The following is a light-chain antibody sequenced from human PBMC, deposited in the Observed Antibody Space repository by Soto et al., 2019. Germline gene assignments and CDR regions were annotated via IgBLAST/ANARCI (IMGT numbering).Light chain of an antibody. V-gene: IGKV1-33*01. CDR3: QQYDTLPYT. CDR1: QDISNY. Sequence: DIQMTQSTSSLSASVGDRVTITCQASQDISNYLNWYQQKPGKAPKLLIYDASNLETWDPSRFSGIESGTDFHFTISRLQPEDIATYYCQQYDTLPYTFGHATKLEIK. CDR2: DAS. J-gene: IGKJ2*01.